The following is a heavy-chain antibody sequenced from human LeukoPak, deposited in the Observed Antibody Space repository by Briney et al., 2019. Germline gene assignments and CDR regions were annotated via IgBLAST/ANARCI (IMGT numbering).Heavy chain of an antibody. V-gene: IGHV4-4*07. CDR3: ARVDDFWNLEGYYYYMDV. Sequence: PSETLSLTCTVSGGSISSYYWSWLRQPAGKGLEWIGRIYTSGSTKYNPSLKSRVTMSADTSKNQFSLKLSSVTAADTAVYYCARVDDFWNLEGYYYYMDVWGKGTTVTVSS. D-gene: IGHD3-3*01. J-gene: IGHJ6*03. CDR2: IYTSGST. CDR1: GGSISSYY.